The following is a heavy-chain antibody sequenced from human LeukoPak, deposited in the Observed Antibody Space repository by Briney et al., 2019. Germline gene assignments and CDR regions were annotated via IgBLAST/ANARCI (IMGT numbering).Heavy chain of an antibody. CDR2: ISWDGGST. CDR3: AKDLWLPQGH. V-gene: IGHV3-43*01. J-gene: IGHJ4*02. D-gene: IGHD6-19*01. Sequence: PGRSLRLSCAASGFTFDDYTMHWVRQAPGKGLEWVSLISWDGGSTYYADSVKGRFTISRDNSKNSLYLQMNSLRTEDTALYYCAKDLWLPQGHWGQGTLVTVSS. CDR1: GFTFDDYT.